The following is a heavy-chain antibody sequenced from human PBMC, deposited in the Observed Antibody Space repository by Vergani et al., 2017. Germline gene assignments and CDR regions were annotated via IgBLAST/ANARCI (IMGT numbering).Heavy chain of an antibody. V-gene: IGHV3-21*04. CDR1: GFTFSSYS. CDR2: ISSSSSYI. Sequence: VQLVESGGGVVQPGRSLRLSCAASGFTFSSYSMNWVRQAPGKGLEWVSSISSSSSYIYYADSVKGRFTISRDNAKNSLYLQMNSLRAEDTAVYYCAREGSLAAADYYYYGMDVWGQGTTVTVSS. D-gene: IGHD6-13*01. CDR3: AREGSLAAADYYYYGMDV. J-gene: IGHJ6*02.